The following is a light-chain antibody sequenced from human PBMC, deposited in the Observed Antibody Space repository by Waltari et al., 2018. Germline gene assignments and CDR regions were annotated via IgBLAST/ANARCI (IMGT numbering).Light chain of an antibody. Sequence: EIMLTQSPGTLSLSPGERATLSCRTSQSIGSSLAWYQQKPGQAPRLLIYGASSRATDIPDRFSGSGSGTDFSLTINRLEPEDSALYYCQHYVRLPVTFGQGTKVEIK. CDR2: GAS. J-gene: IGKJ1*01. CDR1: QSIGSS. CDR3: QHYVRLPVT. V-gene: IGKV3-20*01.